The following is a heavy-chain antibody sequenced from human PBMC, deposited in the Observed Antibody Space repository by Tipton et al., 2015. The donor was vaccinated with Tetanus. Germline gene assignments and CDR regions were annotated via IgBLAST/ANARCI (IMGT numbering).Heavy chain of an antibody. V-gene: IGHV4-59*01. D-gene: IGHD3-9*01. Sequence: TLSLTCTVSGGSISSYYWSWIRQPPGKGLEWIGYIYYSGRTNYNPSLKSRVTISVDTSKNQFSLKLSSVTAADTAVYYCARDFGGYYNSKYYFDSWGQGTLVTVSS. CDR2: IYYSGRT. CDR1: GGSISSYY. CDR3: ARDFGGYYNSKYYFDS. J-gene: IGHJ4*02.